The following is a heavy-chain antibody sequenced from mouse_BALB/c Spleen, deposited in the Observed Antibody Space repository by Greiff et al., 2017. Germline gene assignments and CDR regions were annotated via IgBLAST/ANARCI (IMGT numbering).Heavy chain of an antibody. V-gene: IGHV2-6-7*01. CDR2: IWGDGST. CDR3: ARAHYYGSSYKGYYAMDY. D-gene: IGHD1-1*01. Sequence: QVQLKESGPGLVAPSGFSLTGYGVNWVRQPPGKGLEWLGMIWGDGSTDYNSALKSRLSISKDNSKSQVFLKMNSLQTDDTARYYCARAHYYGSSYKGYYAMDYWGQGTSVTVSS. CDR1: GFSLTGYG. J-gene: IGHJ4*01.